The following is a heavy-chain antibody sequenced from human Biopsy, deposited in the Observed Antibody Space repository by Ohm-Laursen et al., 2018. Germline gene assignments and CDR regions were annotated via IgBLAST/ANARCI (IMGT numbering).Heavy chain of an antibody. CDR2: VYYTGST. V-gene: IGHV4-59*01. CDR1: GDSISTYY. CDR3: ARDRGYYSDRTVPGYFDL. D-gene: IGHD3-22*01. Sequence: GTLSLTCTVSGDSISTYYWSWIRQPPGKGLEWVGYVYYTGSTDYNPSLQSRVTISVDTSKNHFSLRLRSVTPADTAIYYCARDRGYYSDRTVPGYFDLWGRGTLVTVSS. J-gene: IGHJ2*01.